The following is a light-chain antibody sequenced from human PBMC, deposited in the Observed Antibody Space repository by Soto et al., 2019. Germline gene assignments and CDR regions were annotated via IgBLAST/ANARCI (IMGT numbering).Light chain of an antibody. CDR1: SSNIGNNA. Sequence: TIYSSGSSSNIGNNAVNWYQQLPGKAPKLLIYYDDLLPSGVSDRFSGSKSGTSASLAISGLQSEDEADYYCAAWDDSLSGYVFGTGTKVTVL. V-gene: IGLV1-36*01. CDR2: YDD. CDR3: AAWDDSLSGYV. J-gene: IGLJ1*01.